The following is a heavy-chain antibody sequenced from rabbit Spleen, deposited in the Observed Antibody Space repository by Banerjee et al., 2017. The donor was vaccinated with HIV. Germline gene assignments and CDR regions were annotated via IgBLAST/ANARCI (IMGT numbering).Heavy chain of an antibody. V-gene: IGHV1S40*01. J-gene: IGHJ4*01. CDR1: GFSFSAGYH. CDR2: IYGGSSGIT. Sequence: QSLEESGGDLVKPGASLTLTCTASGFSFSAGYHMYWVRQAPGKGLEWIARIYGGSSGITYYASWAKGRFTISKTSSTTVTLQMTSLTAADTATYFCARNFDLWGPGTLVTVS. CDR3: ARNFDL.